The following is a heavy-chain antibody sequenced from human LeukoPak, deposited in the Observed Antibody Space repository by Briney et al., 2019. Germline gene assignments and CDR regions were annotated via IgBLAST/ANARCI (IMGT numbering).Heavy chain of an antibody. J-gene: IGHJ4*02. Sequence: GGSLRLSCAASGFTFSSYAMHWVRQAPGKGLEWVSAISGSGDSTYYADSVKGRLTISRDNSMNTLYLQMNSLRAEDTAVYYCVRDDDRPDNGLDHWGQGTLVTVSS. CDR1: GFTFSSYA. CDR2: ISGSGDST. CDR3: VRDDDRPDNGLDH. V-gene: IGHV3-23*01. D-gene: IGHD3-22*01.